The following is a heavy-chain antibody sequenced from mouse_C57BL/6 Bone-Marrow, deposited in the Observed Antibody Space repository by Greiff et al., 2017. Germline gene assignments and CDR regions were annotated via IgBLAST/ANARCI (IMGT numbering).Heavy chain of an antibody. D-gene: IGHD2-3*01. V-gene: IGHV14-4*01. CDR2: IDPENGDT. Sequence: EVQLQQSGAELVRPGASVKLSCTASGFNFKDDYMHWVKQRPEQGLEWIGWIDPENGDTEYASKFQGKATITADTPSNTAYLQLSSLTAEDTAVYYCTTGWSWFAYWGQGTLVTVSA. CDR3: TTGWSWFAY. J-gene: IGHJ3*01. CDR1: GFNFKDDY.